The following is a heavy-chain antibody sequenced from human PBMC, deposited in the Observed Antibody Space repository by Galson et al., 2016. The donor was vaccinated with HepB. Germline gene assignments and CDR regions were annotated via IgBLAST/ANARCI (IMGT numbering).Heavy chain of an antibody. CDR3: ARTLGYYGDYAPLYA. J-gene: IGHJ5*02. V-gene: IGHV2-5*02. D-gene: IGHD4-17*01. Sequence: PALVKPTQTLTLTCSVSGFSLNSRGVGVAWVRPPPGKALEWLALIYWDDDRHYSPSLKRRLTITKATSKNQVVLTMTNIDPVDTATYFCARTLGYYGDYAPLYAWGQGTLVTVSS. CDR1: GFSLNSRGVG. CDR2: IYWDDDR.